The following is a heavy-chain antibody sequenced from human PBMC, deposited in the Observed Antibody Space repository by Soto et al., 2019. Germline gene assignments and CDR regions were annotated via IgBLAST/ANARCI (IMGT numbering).Heavy chain of an antibody. J-gene: IGHJ5*02. CDR1: GFTFSSYG. D-gene: IGHD3-10*01. V-gene: IGHV3-30*18. CDR3: AKERRQGSNWFGP. CDR2: ISYDGSNK. Sequence: GGSLRLSCAASGFTFSSYGMHWVRQAPGKGLEWVAVISYDGSNKYYADSVKGRFTISRDNSKNTLYLQMNSLRAEDTAVYYCAKERRQGSNWFGPWGQGTLVTVSS.